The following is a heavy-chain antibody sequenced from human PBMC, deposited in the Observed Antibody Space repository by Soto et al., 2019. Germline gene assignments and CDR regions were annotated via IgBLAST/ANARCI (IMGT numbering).Heavy chain of an antibody. V-gene: IGHV3-9*01. CDR1: GFIFGDYA. D-gene: IGHD4-17*01. J-gene: IGHJ4*02. Sequence: EVRLVESGGGLVQLGRSLRLSCAASGFIFGDYAMHWVRQVPGKGLEWVSVISANSGYIVYADSVKGRFTISRDNARNSLYLQMSSLGIEDTAFYYCAKGFSYGDYRYYFDYWGQGTLVTVSS. CDR2: ISANSGYI. CDR3: AKGFSYGDYRYYFDY.